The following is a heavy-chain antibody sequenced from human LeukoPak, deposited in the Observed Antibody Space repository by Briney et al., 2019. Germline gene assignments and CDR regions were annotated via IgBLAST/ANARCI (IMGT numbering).Heavy chain of an antibody. CDR2: IRYDGSNK. V-gene: IGHV3-30*02. J-gene: IGHJ4*02. CDR3: ARDTDSWYFDY. CDR1: GFTFSSYD. Sequence: GGSLRLSCAASGFTFSSYDIHWVRQAPGKGLEWVAFIRYDGSNKYYADSVKGRFTISRDNSKNTLYLQMNSLRAEDTAVYYCARDTDSWYFDYWGQGTLVTVSS. D-gene: IGHD6-13*01.